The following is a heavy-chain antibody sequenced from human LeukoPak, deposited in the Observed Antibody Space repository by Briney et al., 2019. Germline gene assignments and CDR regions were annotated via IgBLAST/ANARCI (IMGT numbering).Heavy chain of an antibody. CDR3: TSDPSYGGNHGGFDY. CDR2: ISSSSSYI. CDR1: GFTFSSYS. Sequence: GGSLRLSCAASGFTFSSYSMNWVRQAPGKGLEWVSAISSSSSYIYYADSVKGRFTISRDNAKNSLYLQMNSLRAEDTAVYYCTSDPSYGGNHGGFDYWGQGTLVTVSS. D-gene: IGHD4-23*01. V-gene: IGHV3-21*01. J-gene: IGHJ4*02.